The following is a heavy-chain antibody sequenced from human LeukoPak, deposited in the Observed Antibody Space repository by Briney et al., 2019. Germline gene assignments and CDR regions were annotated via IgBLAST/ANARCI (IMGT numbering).Heavy chain of an antibody. CDR2: ISPSSSSV. D-gene: IGHD1-26*01. CDR3: AKKGATTGNFDY. J-gene: IGHJ4*02. Sequence: GGSLRLSCTASEFTFSVYTMNWVRQAPGKGLEWVSSISPSSSSVYYADSVKGRFTISRDNSKNTLYLQMNSLRAEDTAVYYCAKKGATTGNFDYWGQGTLVTVSS. V-gene: IGHV3-21*04. CDR1: EFTFSVYT.